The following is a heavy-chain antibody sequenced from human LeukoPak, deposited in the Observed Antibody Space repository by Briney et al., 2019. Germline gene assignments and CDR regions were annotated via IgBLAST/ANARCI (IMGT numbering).Heavy chain of an antibody. J-gene: IGHJ4*02. D-gene: IGHD2-15*01. Sequence: PGGSLRLSCAASGFTFSSYAMSRVRQAPGKGLEWVSAISGSGGSTYYADSVKGRFTISRDNSKNTLYLQMNSLRAEDTAVYYCAKDRLGYCSGGSCYPTLDYWGQGTLVTVSS. V-gene: IGHV3-23*01. CDR1: GFTFSSYA. CDR3: AKDRLGYCSGGSCYPTLDY. CDR2: ISGSGGST.